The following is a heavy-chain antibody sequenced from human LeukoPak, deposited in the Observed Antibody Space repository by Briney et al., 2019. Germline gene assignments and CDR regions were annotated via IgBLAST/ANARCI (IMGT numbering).Heavy chain of an antibody. V-gene: IGHV1-2*04. D-gene: IGHD2-2*01. J-gene: IGHJ6*03. CDR2: IIPNTGGT. CDR1: GYTITDYY. CDR3: ARAHCSTTTCPRGYYHYSVDV. Sequence: ASVKVSCKASGYTITDYYLHWVRQAPGQGLEWMGWIIPNTGGTNYAQKFQDWVTMSSDTSISTAYMELSSLRSDDTAVYYCARAHCSTTTCPRGYYHYSVDVWGKGTTVTVSS.